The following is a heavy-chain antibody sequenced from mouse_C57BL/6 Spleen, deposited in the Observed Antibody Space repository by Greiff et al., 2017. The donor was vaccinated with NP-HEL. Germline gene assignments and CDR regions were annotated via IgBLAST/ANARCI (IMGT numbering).Heavy chain of an antibody. Sequence: QVQLKHPGAELVKPGASVKLSCKASGYTFTSYWMHWVKQRPGQGLEWIGMIHPNSGSTNYNEKFKSKATLTVDKSSSTAYMQLSSLTSEDSAVYYCAREGTTVVALYAMDYWGQGTSVTVSS. J-gene: IGHJ4*01. CDR1: GYTFTSYW. D-gene: IGHD1-1*01. V-gene: IGHV1-64*01. CDR3: AREGTTVVALYAMDY. CDR2: IHPNSGST.